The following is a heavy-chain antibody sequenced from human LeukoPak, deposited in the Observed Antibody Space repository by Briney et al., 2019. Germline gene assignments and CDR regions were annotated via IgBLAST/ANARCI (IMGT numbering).Heavy chain of an antibody. CDR3: ARPIRDILTGYYVGYFDY. D-gene: IGHD3-9*01. J-gene: IGHJ4*02. V-gene: IGHV1-18*01. CDR1: GYTFTSYG. Sequence: GASVTVSCKASGYTFTSYGISWVRQAPGQGLEWMGWISAYNGNTNYAQKLQGRVTMTTDTSTSTAYMELRSLRSDDTAVYYCARPIRDILTGYYVGYFDYWGQGTLVTVSS. CDR2: ISAYNGNT.